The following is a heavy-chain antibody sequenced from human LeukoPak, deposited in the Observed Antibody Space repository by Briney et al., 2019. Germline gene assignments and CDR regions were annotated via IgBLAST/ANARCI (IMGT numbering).Heavy chain of an antibody. CDR1: GFTFSSYW. Sequence: GGSLRLSCAASGFTFSSYWMSWVRQAPGKGLEWVANIKQDGSEKYYVDSVKGRFTISRDNAKNSLYLQMNSLRAEDTAVYYRARVGYGDLYYYYYYVDVWGKGTTVTVSS. CDR3: ARVGYGDLYYYYYYVDV. J-gene: IGHJ6*03. V-gene: IGHV3-7*01. CDR2: IKQDGSEK. D-gene: IGHD4-17*01.